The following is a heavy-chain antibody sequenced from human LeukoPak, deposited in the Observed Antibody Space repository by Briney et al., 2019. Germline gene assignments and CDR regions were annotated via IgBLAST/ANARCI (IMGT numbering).Heavy chain of an antibody. Sequence: SETLSLTCSLSGHSISRNYYWGWIRQPPGNGLEWIGSISHSGSTYYNPSLKSRLTMSVDTSKNQLSLKLRSVTAADTAIYYCTRGTYYDFWSGYYSDYWGQGTLVAVSS. J-gene: IGHJ4*02. V-gene: IGHV4-38-2*02. D-gene: IGHD3-3*01. CDR1: GHSISRNYY. CDR3: TRGTYYDFWSGYYSDY. CDR2: ISHSGST.